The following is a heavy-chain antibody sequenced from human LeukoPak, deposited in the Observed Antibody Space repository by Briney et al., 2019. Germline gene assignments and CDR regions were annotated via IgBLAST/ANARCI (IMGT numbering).Heavy chain of an antibody. J-gene: IGHJ4*02. D-gene: IGHD6-19*01. CDR1: GFTFISYA. CDR3: AKGQYSSGWSEFDY. CDR2: ISGSGGST. Sequence: GGSLRLSCAASGFTFISYAMSWVRQAPGKGLEWVSAISGSGGSTYYADSVKGRFTISRDNSKNTLYLQMNSLRAEDTAVYYCAKGQYSSGWSEFDYWGQGTLVTVSS. V-gene: IGHV3-23*01.